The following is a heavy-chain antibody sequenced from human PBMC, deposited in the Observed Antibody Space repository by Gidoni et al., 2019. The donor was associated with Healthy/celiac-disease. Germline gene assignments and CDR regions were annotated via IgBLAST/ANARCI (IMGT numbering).Heavy chain of an antibody. D-gene: IGHD6-13*01. CDR3: ARDRHIAGGGMDV. J-gene: IGHJ6*02. CDR2: ISYDGSNK. V-gene: IGHV3-30*04. CDR1: GFTFSSYA. Sequence: QVQLVESGGGVVHPGRSLRLSFAASGFTFSSYAMPWVRQAPGKGLEWVAVISYDGSNKYYADSVKGRFTISGDNSKNTLDMRMNSLRAEDTAVYYCARDRHIAGGGMDVWGQGTTVTVSS.